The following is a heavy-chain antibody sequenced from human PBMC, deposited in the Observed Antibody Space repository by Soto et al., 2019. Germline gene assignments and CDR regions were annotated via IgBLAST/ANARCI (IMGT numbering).Heavy chain of an antibody. D-gene: IGHD3-3*01. J-gene: IGHJ4*02. V-gene: IGHV3-73*01. CDR1: GFTFSGSA. Sequence: LRLSCAASGFTFSGSAMHWVRQASGKGLEWVGRIRSKANTYATAYAVSVKGRFTISRDDSRNTAYLQMNSLKTEDTAVYYCARGVYDFWSGHPKRLDYWGQGTVVTVSS. CDR3: ARGVYDFWSGHPKRLDY. CDR2: IRSKANTYAT.